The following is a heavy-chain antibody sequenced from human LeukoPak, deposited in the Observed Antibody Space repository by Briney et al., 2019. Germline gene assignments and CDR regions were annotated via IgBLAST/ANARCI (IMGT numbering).Heavy chain of an antibody. CDR3: ARVRARYYYDSSGCFDY. CDR1: GYTFTSYY. J-gene: IGHJ4*02. Sequence: ASVKVSCKASGYTFTSYYMHWVRQAPGQGLEWMGIINPSGGSTSYAQKFQGRVTMTRDTSTSTVYMELSSLRSEDTAVYYCARVRARYYYDSSGCFDYWGQGTLVTVSS. V-gene: IGHV1-46*01. D-gene: IGHD3-22*01. CDR2: INPSGGST.